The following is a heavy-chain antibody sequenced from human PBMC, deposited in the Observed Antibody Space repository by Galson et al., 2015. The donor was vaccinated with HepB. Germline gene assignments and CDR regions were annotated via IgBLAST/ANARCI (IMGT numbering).Heavy chain of an antibody. V-gene: IGHV3-30*04. D-gene: IGHD3-16*02. Sequence: SLRLSCAASGFTFSSYAMHWVRQAPGKGLEWVAVISYDGSNKYYADSVKGRFTISRDNSKNTLYLQMNSLRAEDTAVYYCARDLGLRLGELSSADYWGQGTLVTVSS. CDR2: ISYDGSNK. J-gene: IGHJ4*02. CDR3: ARDLGLRLGELSSADY. CDR1: GFTFSSYA.